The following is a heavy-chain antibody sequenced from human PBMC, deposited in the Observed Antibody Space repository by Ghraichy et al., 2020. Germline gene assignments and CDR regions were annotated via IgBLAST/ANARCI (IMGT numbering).Heavy chain of an antibody. CDR3: AGGYKSVY. J-gene: IGHJ4*02. Sequence: GGSLRLSCAVSGFTFSDYAMAWVRQAPGKGLDWVSAITDSGAYTYYSDSVRGRFTISRDNSKSTLYLQMNRLRAEETALYYCAGGYKSVYWGQGTLVTVSS. CDR2: ITDSGAYT. D-gene: IGHD5-18*01. V-gene: IGHV3-23*01. CDR1: GFTFSDYA.